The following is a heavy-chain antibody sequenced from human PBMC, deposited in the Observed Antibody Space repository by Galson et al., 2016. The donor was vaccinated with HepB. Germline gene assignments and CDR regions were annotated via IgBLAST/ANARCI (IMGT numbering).Heavy chain of an antibody. D-gene: IGHD4-17*01. Sequence: SLRLSCAASGFTFSSDAMSWVRQAPEKGLEWVANIKQDGSEKYYVDSVKGRFTISRDNAKKSLFLQMNSLRVEDTAVYYCARDDETYGDPDFWGQGTLVTVSS. CDR1: GFTFSSDA. CDR2: IKQDGSEK. CDR3: ARDDETYGDPDF. V-gene: IGHV3-7*03. J-gene: IGHJ4*02.